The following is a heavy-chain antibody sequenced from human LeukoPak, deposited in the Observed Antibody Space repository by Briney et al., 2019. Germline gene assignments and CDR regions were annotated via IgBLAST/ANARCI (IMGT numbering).Heavy chain of an antibody. D-gene: IGHD3-3*01. CDR1: GYTFTSYD. Sequence: GASVKVSCKASGYTFTSYDINWVRQATGQGLEWMGWMNPNSGNTGYAQKFQGRVTITRNTSISTAYMELSSLRSEDTAVYYCARVPGTNLEWLFHQYYHMDVWGKGTTVTVSS. CDR3: ARVPGTNLEWLFHQYYHMDV. J-gene: IGHJ6*03. V-gene: IGHV1-8*03. CDR2: MNPNSGNT.